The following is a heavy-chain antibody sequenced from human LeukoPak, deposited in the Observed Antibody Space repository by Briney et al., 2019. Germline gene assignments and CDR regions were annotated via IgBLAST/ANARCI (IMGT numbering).Heavy chain of an antibody. Sequence: GESLKISCKGSGYKFTNYWIGWVRQMPGKGLEWMGIIYPGDSDTTYSPSFQGQVTISADKSISTAYLQWSSLKASDTAMYYCARHPSYTSGWPLDYWGQGTLVTVSS. V-gene: IGHV5-51*01. CDR2: IYPGDSDT. CDR3: ARHPSYTSGWPLDY. CDR1: GYKFTNYW. J-gene: IGHJ4*02. D-gene: IGHD6-19*01.